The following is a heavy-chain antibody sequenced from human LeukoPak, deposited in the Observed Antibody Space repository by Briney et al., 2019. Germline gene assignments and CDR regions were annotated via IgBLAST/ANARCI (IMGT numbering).Heavy chain of an antibody. CDR2: INHSGST. J-gene: IGHJ5*02. V-gene: IGHV4-34*01. Sequence: SETLSLTCAVYGGSFSGYYWSWIRQPPGKGLEWIGEINHSGSTYYNPSLKSRVTISVDTSKNQFSLKLTSVTAADTAVYYCARHYGPWGQGTLVTVSS. CDR1: GGSFSGYY. D-gene: IGHD3-16*01. CDR3: ARHYGP.